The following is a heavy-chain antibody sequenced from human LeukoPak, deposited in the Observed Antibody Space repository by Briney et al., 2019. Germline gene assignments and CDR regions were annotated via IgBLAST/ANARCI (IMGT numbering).Heavy chain of an antibody. Sequence: PSETLSLTCTVSGGSISSSSYYWGWIRQPPGKGLEWIGSIYYGGSTYYNPSLKSRVTISVDTSKNQFSLKLSSVTAADTAVYYCARHGIAVAGTYYFDYWGQGTLVTVSS. CDR2: IYYGGST. J-gene: IGHJ4*02. CDR1: GGSISSSSYY. CDR3: ARHGIAVAGTYYFDY. V-gene: IGHV4-39*01. D-gene: IGHD6-19*01.